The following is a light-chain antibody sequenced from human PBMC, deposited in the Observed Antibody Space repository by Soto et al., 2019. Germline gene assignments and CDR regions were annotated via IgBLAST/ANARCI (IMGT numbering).Light chain of an antibody. Sequence: EIVLTQSPGTLSLSPGERATLSCRASQSVSSRHLAWYQQKPGQAPRLLIYGASSRATGIPDRFSGSGSGTDFTLTISRLEPEDFAVYYCKQYDGSLYTFGQGTKLEIK. CDR1: QSVSSRH. J-gene: IGKJ2*01. V-gene: IGKV3-20*01. CDR2: GAS. CDR3: KQYDGSLYT.